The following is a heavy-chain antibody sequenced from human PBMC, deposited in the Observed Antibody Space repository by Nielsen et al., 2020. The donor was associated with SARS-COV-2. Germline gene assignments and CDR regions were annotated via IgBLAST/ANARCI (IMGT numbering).Heavy chain of an antibody. CDR1: GITFSSSD. CDR2: ISYDGGSK. Sequence: GESLKISCAASGITFSSSDMHWVRQAPGKGLEWVALISYDGGSKNYADSVKGRFTISKDDSKKILYLQMNSLRPADTAIYYCAKSRLLWAAVAGTHYWGQGALVTVSA. V-gene: IGHV3-30*18. J-gene: IGHJ4*02. D-gene: IGHD6-19*01. CDR3: AKSRLLWAAVAGTHY.